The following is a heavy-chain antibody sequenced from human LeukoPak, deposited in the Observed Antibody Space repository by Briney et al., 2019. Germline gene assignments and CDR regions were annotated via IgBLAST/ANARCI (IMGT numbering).Heavy chain of an antibody. CDR2: ISGSGGIT. V-gene: IGHV3-23*01. CDR3: AKLKGGHCYTPFDY. CDR1: GFTFCSFV. Sequence: VGSLRLSCAASGFTFCSFVMSCGCQSPGQGLEWGSAISGSGGITYYADSVKGRVTISRDNSKKTMYLQMNSLRAEDTAVYYCAKLKGGHCYTPFDYWGQGTLVTVSS. J-gene: IGHJ4*02. D-gene: IGHD2-21*02.